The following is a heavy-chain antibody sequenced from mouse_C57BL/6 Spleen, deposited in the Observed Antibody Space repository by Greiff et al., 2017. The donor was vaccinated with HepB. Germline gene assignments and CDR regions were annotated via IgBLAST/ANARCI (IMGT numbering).Heavy chain of an antibody. Sequence: VQLQQSGAELVRPGSSVKLSCKASGYTFTSYWMHWVKQRPIQGLEWIGNIDPSDSETHYNQKFKDKATLTVDKSSSTAYMQLSSLTSEDSAVYYCARWRLRRDCDYWGQGTTLTVSS. CDR3: ARWRLRRDCDY. CDR1: GYTFTSYW. D-gene: IGHD2-4*01. J-gene: IGHJ2*01. CDR2: IDPSDSET. V-gene: IGHV1-52*01.